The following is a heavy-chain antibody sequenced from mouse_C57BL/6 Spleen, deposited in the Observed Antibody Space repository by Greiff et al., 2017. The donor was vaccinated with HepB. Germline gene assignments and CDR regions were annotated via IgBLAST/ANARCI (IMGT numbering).Heavy chain of an antibody. CDR2: IYPGDGDT. V-gene: IGHV1-82*01. J-gene: IGHJ4*01. CDR3: ARDPPMDY. Sequence: QVQLQQSGPELVKPGASVKISCKASGYAFSSSWMNWVKQRPGKGLEWIGRIYPGDGDTNYNGKFKGKATLTAAKSSSTAYMQLSSLTSEDSAVYFCARDPPMDYWGQGTSVTVSS. CDR1: GYAFSSSW.